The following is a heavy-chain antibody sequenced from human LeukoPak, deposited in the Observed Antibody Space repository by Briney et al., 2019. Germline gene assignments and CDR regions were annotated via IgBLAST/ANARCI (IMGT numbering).Heavy chain of an antibody. CDR2: ISYDGSNK. D-gene: IGHD3-3*01. J-gene: IGHJ4*02. Sequence: GGSLRLSCAASGFTFSSYAMHWVRQAPGKGLEWVAVISYDGSNKYYADSVKGRFTISRDNSKNTLYLQMNSLRAEDTAVYYCAREGARSIYDFWSGYYNDWGQGTLVTVSS. CDR1: GFTFSSYA. V-gene: IGHV3-30-3*01. CDR3: AREGARSIYDFWSGYYND.